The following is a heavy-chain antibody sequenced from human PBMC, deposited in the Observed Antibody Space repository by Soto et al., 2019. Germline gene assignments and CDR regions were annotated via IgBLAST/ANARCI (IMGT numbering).Heavy chain of an antibody. D-gene: IGHD6-19*01. Sequence: PGESVKISCKGSGYTFTSYWIAWVRQMPGKGLEWMGIIYPGDSDTRYSPSFQGQVSISADKSISTAYLQWSSLKASDTAMYYCARQDGSALYYFDYWGQGTLVTVSS. CDR2: IYPGDSDT. J-gene: IGHJ4*02. CDR3: ARQDGSALYYFDY. CDR1: GYTFTSYW. V-gene: IGHV5-51*01.